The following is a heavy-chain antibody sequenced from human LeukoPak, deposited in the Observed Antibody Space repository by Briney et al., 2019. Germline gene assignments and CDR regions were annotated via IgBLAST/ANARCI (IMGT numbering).Heavy chain of an antibody. J-gene: IGHJ4*02. CDR2: IYTSGST. CDR1: GGSISSGSYY. CDR3: AREGYSRGVDY. D-gene: IGHD5-18*01. Sequence: SETLSLTCTVSGGSISSGSYYWSWIRQPAGKGLEWIGRIYTSGSTNYNPSLKSRVTISVDTSKNQFSLKLSSVTAADTAVYYCAREGYSRGVDYWGQGTLVTVSS. V-gene: IGHV4-61*02.